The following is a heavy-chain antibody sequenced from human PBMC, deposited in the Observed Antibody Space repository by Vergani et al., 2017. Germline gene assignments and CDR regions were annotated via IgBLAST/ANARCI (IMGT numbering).Heavy chain of an antibody. CDR3: ARGVLDSKYSHNWFGR. CDR1: EYNFTSFD. V-gene: IGHV1-8*01. CDR2: MNPKSGNT. D-gene: IGHD6-6*01. Sequence: QEQLVQSGAEVRKPGASVTVSCKASEYNFTSFDINWVRLATGQGLEWMGWMNPKSGNTAYAAKFQGRITMTRDSSTDTAYMEMKSLRSEDTAIYFCARGVLDSKYSHNWFGRWGQGAVVTVSS. J-gene: IGHJ5*02.